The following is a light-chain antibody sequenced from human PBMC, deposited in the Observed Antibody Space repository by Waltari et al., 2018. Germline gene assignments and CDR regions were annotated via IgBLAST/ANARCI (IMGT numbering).Light chain of an antibody. CDR2: DAC. CDR3: QQRSVWTPSIT. V-gene: IGKV3-11*01. J-gene: IGKJ5*01. Sequence: EIVLTQSPATLSRSPGDRATLYGRASQSVGNFLACPQHKPGQAHRLLIYDACNRATGIPATFSVSGSGTDSTLTISSLQPEAFALYYCQQRSVWTPSITFGQGTRLEI. CDR1: QSVGNF.